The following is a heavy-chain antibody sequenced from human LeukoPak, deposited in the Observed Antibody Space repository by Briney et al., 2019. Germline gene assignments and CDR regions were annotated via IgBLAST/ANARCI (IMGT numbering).Heavy chain of an antibody. CDR2: ITGSGGRT. CDR1: GFTFSSYV. J-gene: IGHJ4*02. D-gene: IGHD4-17*01. Sequence: PGGSLRLSCAASGFTFSSYVMSWVRQAPGKGLEWVSTITGSGGRTYYTDSVKGPFTISRDNSKNTLYLQMNSLRAEDTAIYYCAKARQVTTHYDYWGQGTLVTVSS. V-gene: IGHV3-23*01. CDR3: AKARQVTTHYDY.